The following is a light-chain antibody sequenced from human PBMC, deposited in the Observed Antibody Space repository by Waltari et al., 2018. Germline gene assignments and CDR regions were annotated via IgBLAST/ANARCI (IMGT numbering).Light chain of an antibody. Sequence: SYELTQPPSMSVSPGQTASITCSGHKLGDKYVSWYQQKPGQSPLLVIYQDNKRPSGIPERFSGSNSANTATLTISGTQAMDEADYYCQAWDIDIVVFGGGTKLTVL. CDR3: QAWDIDIVV. CDR1: KLGDKY. J-gene: IGLJ2*01. V-gene: IGLV3-1*01. CDR2: QDN.